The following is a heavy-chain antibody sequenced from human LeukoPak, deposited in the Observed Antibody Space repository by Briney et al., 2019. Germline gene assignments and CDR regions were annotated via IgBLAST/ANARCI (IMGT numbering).Heavy chain of an antibody. J-gene: IGHJ5*02. CDR1: GGSFSGYY. V-gene: IGHV4-34*01. CDR2: INHSGST. D-gene: IGHD3-10*01. CDR3: ASLDWYYYGLDP. Sequence: SETLSLTCAVYGGSFSGYYWSWIRQPPGKGLEWIGEINHSGSTNYNPSPKSRVTISVDRSKNQFSLKLSSVTAADTAVYYCASLDWYYYGLDPWGQGTLVTVSS.